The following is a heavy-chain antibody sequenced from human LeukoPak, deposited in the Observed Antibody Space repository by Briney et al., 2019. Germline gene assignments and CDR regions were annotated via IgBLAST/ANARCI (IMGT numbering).Heavy chain of an antibody. CDR1: GGSFNRYF. CDR3: AGQTGPTFDI. D-gene: IGHD3-9*01. J-gene: IGHJ3*02. CDR2: INHSGIF. Sequence: SETLSLTCTVYGGSFNRYFYSWIRQPPGKGLEWIGEINHSGIFDYNPSLKSRVTISVDTSKKQFSLTLTSVTAADTSVYYCAGQTGPTFDIWGQGTMVTVSS. V-gene: IGHV4-34*01.